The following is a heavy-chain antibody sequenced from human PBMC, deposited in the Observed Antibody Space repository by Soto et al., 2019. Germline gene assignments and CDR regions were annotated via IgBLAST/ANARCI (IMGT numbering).Heavy chain of an antibody. J-gene: IGHJ6*03. CDR1: GGSISSYC. V-gene: IGHV4-59*08. CDR3: ARRHPCYHYMDV. CDR2: IYHIGRT. Sequence: SETLSLTCTVSGGSISSYCWCWIRQPPGKGLEWIGYIYHIGRTNYYPSLKSRVTISVDTSKTQFSLKLTSVTAADTAVYYCARRHPCYHYMDVWGKGTTVTDSS.